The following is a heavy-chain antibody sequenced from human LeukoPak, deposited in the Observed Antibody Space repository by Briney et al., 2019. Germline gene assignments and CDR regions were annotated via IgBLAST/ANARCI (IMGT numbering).Heavy chain of an antibody. D-gene: IGHD7-27*01. Sequence: SETLSLTCTVSGGSISSYYWSWIRQPAGKGLEWIGRIYTSGSTNFNPSLKSRVTMSVDTSKNQFSLKLSSVTAADTAVYYCAGGFRTGDTYYFDYWGQGTLVTVSS. CDR1: GGSISSYY. J-gene: IGHJ4*02. V-gene: IGHV4-4*07. CDR3: AGGFRTGDTYYFDY. CDR2: IYTSGST.